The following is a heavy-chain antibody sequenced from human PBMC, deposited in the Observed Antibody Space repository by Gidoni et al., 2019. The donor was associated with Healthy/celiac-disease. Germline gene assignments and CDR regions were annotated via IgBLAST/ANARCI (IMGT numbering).Heavy chain of an antibody. Sequence: EVQLLESGGGLVQPGGSLRLSCAASGFTFSSYAMSWVRQAPGKGLEWVSAISGSGGSTYYADSVKGRFTISRDNYKNTLYLQMNSLRAEDTAVYYCAAVLRYFDWSPGYWGQGTLVTVSS. CDR2: ISGSGGST. D-gene: IGHD3-9*01. CDR1: GFTFSSYA. CDR3: AAVLRYFDWSPGY. V-gene: IGHV3-23*01. J-gene: IGHJ4*02.